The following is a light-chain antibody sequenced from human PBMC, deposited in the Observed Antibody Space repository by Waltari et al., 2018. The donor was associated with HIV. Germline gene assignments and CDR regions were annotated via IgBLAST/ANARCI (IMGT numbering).Light chain of an antibody. CDR1: NSDIGGHNS. CDR2: DVS. J-gene: IGLJ1*01. CDR3: KSSTSRSTPCV. Sequence: QSALTQPASVSGSPGQSITISCTGSNSDIGGHNSVCWYQQHPGKAPKLIIYDVSSRPSGVSNRFSVSKSGNTASLTISGLQAEDEADYYCKSSTSRSTPCVFGSGTKVTVL. V-gene: IGLV2-14*01.